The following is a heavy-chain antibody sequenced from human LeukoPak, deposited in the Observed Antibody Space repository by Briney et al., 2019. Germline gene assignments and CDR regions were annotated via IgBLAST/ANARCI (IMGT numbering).Heavy chain of an antibody. D-gene: IGHD6-13*01. Sequence: SETLSLTCAVYGGSFSGYYWSWIHQPPGKGLEWIGEINHSGSTNYNPSLKSRVTISVDTSKNQFSLKLSSVTAADTAVYYCARGSIAAAGTNWFDPWGQGTLVTVSS. J-gene: IGHJ5*02. CDR3: ARGSIAAAGTNWFDP. CDR1: GGSFSGYY. CDR2: INHSGST. V-gene: IGHV4-34*01.